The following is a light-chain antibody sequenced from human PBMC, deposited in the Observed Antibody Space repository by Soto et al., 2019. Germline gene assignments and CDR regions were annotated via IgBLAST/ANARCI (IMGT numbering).Light chain of an antibody. J-gene: IGKJ4*01. Sequence: EIVLTQSPGTLSLSPGPRATLSCRASQSVSSSYLAWYQQKPGQAPRLLIYGASSRATGITDRFSGSGSGTDFTLTISSREPEDFAVYYCHQYGSSVLTFGGGTKVEIK. CDR2: GAS. CDR1: QSVSSSY. V-gene: IGKV3-20*01. CDR3: HQYGSSVLT.